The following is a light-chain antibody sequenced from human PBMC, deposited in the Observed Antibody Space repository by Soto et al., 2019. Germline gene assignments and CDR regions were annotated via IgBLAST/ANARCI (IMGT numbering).Light chain of an antibody. CDR2: GAS. V-gene: IGKV1-9*01. CDR3: QQLNSYSIFT. J-gene: IGKJ3*01. CDR1: QGISSY. Sequence: DIQLTQSPSFLSASVGDRVTITCRASQGISSYLAWYQQKPGTAPKLLIFGASILQSGVPSRFSGSGSGTEFTLTISSLQPEDFATYYCQQLNSYSIFTFGPGTTVD.